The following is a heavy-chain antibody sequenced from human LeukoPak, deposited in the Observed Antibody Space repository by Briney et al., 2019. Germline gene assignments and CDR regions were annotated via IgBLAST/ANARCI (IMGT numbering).Heavy chain of an antibody. Sequence: PGGSLRLSRAAPGFTFSSYSMNWVRQAPGKGLEWVSSISSSSSYIYYADSVKGRFTISRDNAKDSLYLQMNSLRAEDTAVYYCARSPPLRRYFDCWGQGTLVTVSS. D-gene: IGHD3-9*01. CDR1: GFTFSSYS. CDR3: ARSPPLRRYFDC. V-gene: IGHV3-21*01. CDR2: ISSSSSYI. J-gene: IGHJ4*02.